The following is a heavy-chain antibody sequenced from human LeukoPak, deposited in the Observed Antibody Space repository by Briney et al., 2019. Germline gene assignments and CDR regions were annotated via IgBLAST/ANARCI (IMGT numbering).Heavy chain of an antibody. CDR3: AKVGVYYYGMDV. V-gene: IGHV3-23*01. CDR1: GFTFSSYA. D-gene: IGHD3-16*01. Sequence: TGGSLRLSCAASGFTFSSYAMTWVRQAPGKGLVWVSGISGSGANTYYADSVKGRFTISRDNSKNTLYLEMNSLRAEDTALYYCAKVGVYYYGMDVWGQGTTVTVSS. CDR2: ISGSGANT. J-gene: IGHJ6*02.